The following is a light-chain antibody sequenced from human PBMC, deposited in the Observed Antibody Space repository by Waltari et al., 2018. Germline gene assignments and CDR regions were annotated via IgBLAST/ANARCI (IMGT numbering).Light chain of an antibody. Sequence: QSALTQPPSASGSPGQSVTISCPGTSRDVGGYNCLSWYQQHPGKAPKLMLYAVAKRPSGVPDRFSGSKSGNTAYLTVSGLQAEDEADYYCTSYAGSNSVLFGGGTKLTVL. CDR1: SRDVGGYNC. J-gene: IGLJ2*01. V-gene: IGLV2-8*01. CDR3: TSYAGSNSVL. CDR2: AVA.